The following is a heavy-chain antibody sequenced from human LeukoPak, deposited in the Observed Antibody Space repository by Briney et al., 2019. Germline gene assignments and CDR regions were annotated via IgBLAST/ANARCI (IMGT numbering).Heavy chain of an antibody. D-gene: IGHD4-23*01. CDR3: ARVYYGGDLGGDAFDI. Sequence: ASVKVSCKVSGYTLTELSMHWVRQAPGKGLEWMGGFDPEDGETIYAQKFQGRVTMTEDTSTDTAYMELSSLRSEDTAVYYCARVYYGGDLGGDAFDIWGQGTMVTVSS. CDR2: FDPEDGET. V-gene: IGHV1-24*01. CDR1: GYTLTELS. J-gene: IGHJ3*02.